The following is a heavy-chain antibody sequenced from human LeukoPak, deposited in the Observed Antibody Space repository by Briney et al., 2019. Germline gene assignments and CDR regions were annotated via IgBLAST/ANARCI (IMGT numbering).Heavy chain of an antibody. D-gene: IGHD3-22*01. Sequence: GGSLRLSCAASGFTFSSYEMNWVRQAPGQGLEWVAYINSSGSTVYYADSVKGRFTISRDNAKSSLFLQMNSLRAEDTADYYCAREKFYDNSGFDFWGRGTLVTVSS. CDR2: INSSGSTV. J-gene: IGHJ4*02. V-gene: IGHV3-48*03. CDR3: AREKFYDNSGFDF. CDR1: GFTFSSYE.